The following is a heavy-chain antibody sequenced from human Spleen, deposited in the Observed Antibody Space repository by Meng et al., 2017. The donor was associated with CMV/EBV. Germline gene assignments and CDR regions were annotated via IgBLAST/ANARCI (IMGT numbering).Heavy chain of an antibody. CDR1: GYTLSELS. D-gene: IGHD3-16*01. J-gene: IGHJ3*02. CDR2: FDPEDGET. CDR3: ATDQLGGSADAFDI. V-gene: IGHV1-24*01. Sequence: ASVKVSCKVSGYTLSELSIHWVRQAPGKGLEWMGGFDPEDGETIYAQKFQDRVTMTEDTSTDTAHMELSSLRSEDTAVYYCATDQLGGSADAFDIWGQGTVVTVSS.